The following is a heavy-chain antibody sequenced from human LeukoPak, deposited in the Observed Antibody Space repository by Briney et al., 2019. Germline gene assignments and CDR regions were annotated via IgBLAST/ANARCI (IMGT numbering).Heavy chain of an antibody. CDR1: GGSFSGYY. Sequence: SETLSLTCAVYGGSFSGYYWSWNRQPPGKGLEWIGEINHSGSTNYNPPLKSRVTISVDTSKSQFSLKLSSVTAADTAVYYCARSSGWYNYWGQGTLVTVSS. CDR2: INHSGST. CDR3: ARSSGWYNY. D-gene: IGHD6-19*01. J-gene: IGHJ4*02. V-gene: IGHV4-34*01.